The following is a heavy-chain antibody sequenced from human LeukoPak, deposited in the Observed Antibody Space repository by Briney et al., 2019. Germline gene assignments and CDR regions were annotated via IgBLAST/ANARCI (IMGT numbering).Heavy chain of an antibody. CDR1: GYTFTSYG. CDR2: ISAYNGNT. V-gene: IGHV1-18*01. J-gene: IGHJ4*02. Sequence: ASVKVSCKASGYTFTSYGISWVRQAPGQGLEWMGWISAYNGNTNYAQKLQGRVTMTTDTSTSTAYMELRSLRSDDTALYYCAKAFSSGWYESVGDWGQGTLVTVSS. CDR3: AKAFSSGWYESVGD. D-gene: IGHD6-19*01.